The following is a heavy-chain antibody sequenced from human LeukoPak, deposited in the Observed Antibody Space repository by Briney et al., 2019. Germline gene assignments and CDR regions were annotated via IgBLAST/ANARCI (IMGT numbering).Heavy chain of an antibody. CDR1: GFTFSTYA. CDR2: LSGSGFNT. Sequence: PGGSLRLSCAVSGFTFSTYAMSWARQAPGKGLEWVSGLSGSGFNTYYADSVKGRFTISRDNSDHTLYLQMNSLRAEDTAVYYCAKSTYDNYGMDVWGQGTTVTVSS. CDR3: AKSTYDNYGMDV. J-gene: IGHJ6*02. D-gene: IGHD3-22*01. V-gene: IGHV3-23*01.